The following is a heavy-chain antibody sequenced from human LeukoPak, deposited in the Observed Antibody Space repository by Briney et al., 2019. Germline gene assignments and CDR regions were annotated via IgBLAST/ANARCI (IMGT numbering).Heavy chain of an antibody. CDR3: ARVGQLWSSGGFDY. CDR2: INHSGST. CDR1: GGSFSGYY. J-gene: IGHJ4*02. V-gene: IGHV4-34*01. Sequence: SETLSLTCAVYGGSFSGYYWSWIRQPPGKGLEWIGEINHSGSTNYNPSLKSRVTISVDTSKNQFSLKLSSVTAADTAVYYCARVGQLWSSGGFDYWGQGTLVTVSS. D-gene: IGHD5-18*01.